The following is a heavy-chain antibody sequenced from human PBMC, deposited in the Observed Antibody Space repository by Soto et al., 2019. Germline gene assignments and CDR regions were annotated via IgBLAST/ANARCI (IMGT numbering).Heavy chain of an antibody. CDR1: GFTFSSYA. Sequence: GGSLRLSCAASGFTFSSYAMSWVRQAPGRGLEWISDISGGGGSTYYADSVKGRFTISRDNAKNSLYLQMDSLTDEDTAVYYCARDLGWAFDSWGQGTLVTVSS. V-gene: IGHV3-23*01. J-gene: IGHJ4*02. CDR3: ARDLGWAFDS. D-gene: IGHD6-19*01. CDR2: ISGGGGST.